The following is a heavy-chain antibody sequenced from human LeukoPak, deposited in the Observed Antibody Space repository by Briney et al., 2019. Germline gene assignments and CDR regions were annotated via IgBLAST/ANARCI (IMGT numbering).Heavy chain of an antibody. D-gene: IGHD6-13*01. CDR1: GYTFTGHY. CDR3: ARTLYIAAAPGGFDY. Sequence: ASVKVSCKASGYTFTGHYIHWVRQAPGQALEWMGWINPKNAGTNYAQKFQGRVTMTRDTSTGTAYMELSRLRSDDSAVYYCARTLYIAAAPGGFDYWGQGTLVAVSS. CDR2: INPKNAGT. J-gene: IGHJ4*02. V-gene: IGHV1-2*02.